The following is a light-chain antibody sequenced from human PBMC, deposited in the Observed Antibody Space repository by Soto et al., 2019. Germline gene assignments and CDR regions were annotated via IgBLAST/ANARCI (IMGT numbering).Light chain of an antibody. J-gene: IGKJ2*01. CDR1: QSVLYSSNNKNY. CDR3: HQYYTTPYT. V-gene: IGKV4-1*01. CDR2: WAS. Sequence: DIVMTQSPDSLAVSLVERATINCKSSQSVLYSSNNKNYIAWYQQKPGQPPKLLIYWASTRESVVPDRFSGSGSGTDFTLTISSLQAEDVAVYYCHQYYTTPYTFGQGTKLEI.